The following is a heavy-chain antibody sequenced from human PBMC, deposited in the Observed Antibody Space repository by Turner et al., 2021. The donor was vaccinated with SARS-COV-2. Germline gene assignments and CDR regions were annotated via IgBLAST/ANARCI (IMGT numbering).Heavy chain of an antibody. CDR2: LSYDGSDK. V-gene: IGHV3-30*18. CDR1: GFTFNSYG. Sequence: QVQLVESGGGVVQPGRSLRLSCVASGFTFNSYGMHWVRQAPGKGLEWVAVLSYDGSDKEYADSVKGRFTISRDNSKDMLYLQMNSLRAEDTAVYYCAKDGHTSGWYLIDSWGQGTLVTVSS. D-gene: IGHD6-19*01. CDR3: AKDGHTSGWYLIDS. J-gene: IGHJ4*02.